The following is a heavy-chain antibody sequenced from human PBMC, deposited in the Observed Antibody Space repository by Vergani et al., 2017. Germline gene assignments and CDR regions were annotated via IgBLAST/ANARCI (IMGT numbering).Heavy chain of an antibody. J-gene: IGHJ4*02. CDR2: ISGSGGST. CDR1: GFTFSSYA. Sequence: EVQLLESGGGLVQPGVSLRLSCAASGFTFSSYAMSWVRQAPGKGLEWVSAISGSGGSTYYADSVKGRFTISRDNSKKTLYLQMNSLRAEDTAVYYCAKRDIVVVPAADGDYWGQGTLVTVSS. V-gene: IGHV3-23*01. CDR3: AKRDIVVVPAADGDY. D-gene: IGHD2-2*01.